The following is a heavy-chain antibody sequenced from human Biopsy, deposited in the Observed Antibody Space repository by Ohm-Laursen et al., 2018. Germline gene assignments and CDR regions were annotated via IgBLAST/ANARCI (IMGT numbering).Heavy chain of an antibody. V-gene: IGHV4-39*01. Sequence: SETLSLTCTVSGDSISSSNDYWAWIRQPPGKGLEWLGSMHNSGSTYYNSSLKSRVTISIDPSKNQFSLKLTSVTAADTAVYYCAKHGSGWTGDDAFHIWGQGTMVTVSS. CDR2: MHNSGST. CDR1: GDSISSSNDY. D-gene: IGHD6-19*01. CDR3: AKHGSGWTGDDAFHI. J-gene: IGHJ3*02.